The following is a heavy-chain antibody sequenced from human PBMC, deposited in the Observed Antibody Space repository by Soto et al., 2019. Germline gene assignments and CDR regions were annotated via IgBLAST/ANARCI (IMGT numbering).Heavy chain of an antibody. Sequence: QVQLVQSGADVKKPGSSVKVSCKASGGTFSTYAITWVRQAPGQGLEWLGGIIPIFGTTDYARKLQGRVTITGAESTSTVSMELRSLTSEDTAVYYCARGVGAYYFDNWGQGTLVNVSS. CDR1: GGTFSTYA. V-gene: IGHV1-69*01. D-gene: IGHD1-26*01. J-gene: IGHJ4*02. CDR2: IIPIFGTT. CDR3: ARGVGAYYFDN.